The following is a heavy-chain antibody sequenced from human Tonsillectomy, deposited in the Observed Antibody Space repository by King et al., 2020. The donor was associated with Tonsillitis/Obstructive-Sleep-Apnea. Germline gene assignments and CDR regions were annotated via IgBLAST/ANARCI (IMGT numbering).Heavy chain of an antibody. V-gene: IGHV3-21*01. D-gene: IGHD3-3*01. CDR2: ISSSSSYI. CDR3: ASEGGLRCLDSLHDYGMDV. Sequence: QLVQSGGGLVKPGGSLRLSCAASGFTFSPYSMNWVRQAPGKGLEWVSSISSSSSYIYYADSVKGRFTVSRDNAKNSLYLQMNSLRAEDTAVYYCASEGGLRCLDSLHDYGMDVWGQGTTVTVSS. J-gene: IGHJ6*02. CDR1: GFTFSPYS.